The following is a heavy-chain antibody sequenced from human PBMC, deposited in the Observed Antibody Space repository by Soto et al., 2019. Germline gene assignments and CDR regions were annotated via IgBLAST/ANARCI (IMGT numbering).Heavy chain of an antibody. D-gene: IGHD3-10*01. CDR1: GGSISSGGYY. CDR3: ARAAGSPNWFDP. Sequence: SETLSLTCTVSGGSISSGGYYWSWIRQHPGKGLEWIGYIYYSGSTYYNPSPKSRVTISVDTSKNQFSLKLSSVTAADTAVYYCARAAGSPNWFDPWGQGTLVTVS. J-gene: IGHJ5*02. CDR2: IYYSGST. V-gene: IGHV4-31*03.